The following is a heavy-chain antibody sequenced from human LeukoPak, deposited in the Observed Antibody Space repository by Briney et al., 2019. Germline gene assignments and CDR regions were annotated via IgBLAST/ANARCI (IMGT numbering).Heavy chain of an antibody. CDR3: ARESSWGGYFDY. CDR1: GFTFSSYE. J-gene: IGHJ4*02. CDR2: ISGSGTTI. Sequence: GGSLRLSSAASGFTFSSYEMNWVRQAPGKGLEWVSYISGSGTTIYYADSVMGRFTISRDNAKNSLSLQMNSLRVEDTAVYYCARESSWGGYFDYWGQGTLVTVSS. D-gene: IGHD3-16*01. V-gene: IGHV3-48*03.